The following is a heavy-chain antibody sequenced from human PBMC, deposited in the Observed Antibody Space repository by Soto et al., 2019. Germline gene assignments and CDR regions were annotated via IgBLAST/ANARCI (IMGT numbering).Heavy chain of an antibody. V-gene: IGHV4-39*01. J-gene: IGHJ4*02. CDR2: IYYSGST. D-gene: IGHD4-17*01. CDR1: GGSISSSSYY. CDR3: ARGATTVTRFDY. Sequence: QLQLQESGPGLVKPSETLSLTCTISGGSISSSSYYWGWIRQPPGKGLEWIGSIYYSGSTYYNPPLKSRVTISVDTSKNQFALKLSSVTAADTAVYYCARGATTVTRFDYWGQGTLVTVSS.